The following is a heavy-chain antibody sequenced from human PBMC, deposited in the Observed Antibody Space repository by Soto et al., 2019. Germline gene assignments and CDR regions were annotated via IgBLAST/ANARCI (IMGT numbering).Heavy chain of an antibody. CDR3: TRGRSGLMVYARGVDY. CDR2: IRSKAYGGTT. D-gene: IGHD2-8*01. J-gene: IGHJ4*03. CDR1: GFTFGDYA. V-gene: IGHV3-49*03. Sequence: GGSLRLSCTASGFTFGDYAMSWFRQAPGKGLEWVGFIRSKAYGGTTEYAASVKGRFTISRDDSKSIAYLQMNSLKTEDTAVYYCTRGRSGLMVYARGVDYWGQGTTVTVSS.